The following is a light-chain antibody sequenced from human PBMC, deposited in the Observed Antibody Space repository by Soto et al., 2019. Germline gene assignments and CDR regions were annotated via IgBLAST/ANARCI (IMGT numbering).Light chain of an antibody. CDR2: TAS. CDR1: QGISSF. Sequence: DIQMTQSPSSLAASLGDRVTITCRASQGISSFLAWYQQRPGKVPRLLIHTASVLQSGVPSRFSGSGSGTDFTLSISNLQPEDVATYYCQEYNSAHPTFGQGTRLEIK. J-gene: IGKJ5*01. V-gene: IGKV1-27*01. CDR3: QEYNSAHPT.